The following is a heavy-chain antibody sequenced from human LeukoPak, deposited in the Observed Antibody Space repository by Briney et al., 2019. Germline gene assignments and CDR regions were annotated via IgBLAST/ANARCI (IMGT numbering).Heavy chain of an antibody. J-gene: IGHJ3*02. D-gene: IGHD5-24*01. CDR2: IYYSGST. CDR3: ARDRGPIIEMATVSEFDAFDI. CDR1: GGSISSYY. Sequence: PSETLSLTCTVSGGSISSYYWSWIRQPPGKGLEWIGYIYYSGSTNYNPSLKSRVTISVDTSKNQFSLKLSSVTAADTAVYYCARDRGPIIEMATVSEFDAFDIWRQGTMVTVSS. V-gene: IGHV4-59*01.